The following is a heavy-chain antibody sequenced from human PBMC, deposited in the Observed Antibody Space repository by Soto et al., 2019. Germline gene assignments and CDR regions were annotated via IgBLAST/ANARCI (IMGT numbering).Heavy chain of an antibody. Sequence: QLQLQESGPGLVKPSETLSLTCTVSGGSISSSNYYWGWIRQPPGKGLEWIGRIYYSGSTYYNPSLKSRVTISVDTSKNQFSLKLSSVTAADTAVYYCARRGAAYDYVWGSYRDNYNFDYWGQGTLVTVSS. CDR1: GGSISSSNYY. D-gene: IGHD3-16*02. CDR3: ARRGAAYDYVWGSYRDNYNFDY. CDR2: IYYSGST. J-gene: IGHJ4*02. V-gene: IGHV4-39*01.